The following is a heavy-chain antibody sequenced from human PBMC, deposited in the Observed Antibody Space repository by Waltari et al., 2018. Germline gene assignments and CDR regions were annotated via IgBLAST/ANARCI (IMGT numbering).Heavy chain of an antibody. Sequence: AEVKKPGASVKVSCKASGYTFTSYYMHWVRQAPGQGLEWMGIINPSGGSTSYAQKFQGRVTMTRDTSTSTVYMELSSLRSEDTAVYYCAKGFYSSGWSHYFDYWGQGTLVTVSS. CDR2: INPSGGST. V-gene: IGHV1-46*01. CDR3: AKGFYSSGWSHYFDY. CDR1: GYTFTSYY. J-gene: IGHJ4*02. D-gene: IGHD6-19*01.